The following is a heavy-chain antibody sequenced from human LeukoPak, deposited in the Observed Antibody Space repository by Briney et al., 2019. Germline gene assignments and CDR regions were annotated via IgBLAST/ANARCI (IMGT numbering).Heavy chain of an antibody. CDR3: ARASSRSGELFVFDY. J-gene: IGHJ4*02. V-gene: IGHV4-38-2*02. Sequence: PSETLSLTCTVSGYSISSGYYWGWIRQPPGKGLEWIGSIYHSGSTYYNPSLKSRVTISVDTSKNQFSLKLSSVTAADTAVYYCARASSRSGELFVFDYWGQGTLVTVSS. CDR2: IYHSGST. D-gene: IGHD3-10*01. CDR1: GYSISSGYY.